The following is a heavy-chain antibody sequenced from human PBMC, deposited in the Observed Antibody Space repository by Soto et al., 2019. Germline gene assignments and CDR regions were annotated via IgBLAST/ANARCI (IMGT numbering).Heavy chain of an antibody. Sequence: SETLSRTCSVSGGSISSTPYYWGWVRQPPGKELDWLGTIYYSGTTSYNPSLKSRVIISVDTSNNQFFLKLRSVTAADTAVYYCARHRQYYDTSGYQQRYFDYWDQGTQVTVSS. CDR1: GGSISSTPYY. CDR2: IYYSGTT. J-gene: IGHJ4*02. D-gene: IGHD3-22*01. V-gene: IGHV4-39*01. CDR3: ARHRQYYDTSGYQQRYFDY.